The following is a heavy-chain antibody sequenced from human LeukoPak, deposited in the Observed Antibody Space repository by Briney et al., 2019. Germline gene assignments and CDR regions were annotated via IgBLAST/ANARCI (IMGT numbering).Heavy chain of an antibody. D-gene: IGHD3-10*01. CDR2: ISYSGSP. CDR1: GVSISGSTYY. J-gene: IGHJ5*02. Sequence: KPSETLSLTCTVSGVSISGSTYYWGWIRQPPGKGLDWIVSISYSGSPYYNPSLKSRVTISVDTSKNQFSLKLSSVTAADTAVYYCARGRYYYGSGHTFDPWGQETLVTVSS. CDR3: ARGRYYYGSGHTFDP. V-gene: IGHV4-39*07.